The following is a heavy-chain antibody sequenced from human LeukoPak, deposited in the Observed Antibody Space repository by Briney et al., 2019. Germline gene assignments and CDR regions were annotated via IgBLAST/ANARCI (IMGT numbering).Heavy chain of an antibody. V-gene: IGHV4-59*01. D-gene: IGHD6-19*01. CDR3: ARGAGSSGYFDY. J-gene: IGHJ4*02. CDR1: GGSISSYY. CDR2: IYYSGST. Sequence: SETLSLTCTVSGGSISSYYWSWIRQPPGKGLEWIGYIYYSGSTNYNPSLKSRVTISVDTSKNQFSLKLSSVTAADTAVYYCARGAGSSGYFDYWGQGTLVTVSS.